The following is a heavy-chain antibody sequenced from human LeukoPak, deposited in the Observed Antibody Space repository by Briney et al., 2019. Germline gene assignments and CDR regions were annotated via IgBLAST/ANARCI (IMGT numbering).Heavy chain of an antibody. CDR2: INYSGST. V-gene: IGHV4-30-4*01. CDR1: GGSISSGDYY. J-gene: IGHJ4*02. Sequence: PSETLSLTCTVSGGSISSGDYYWSWIRQPPGKGLEWIGSINYSGSTYYIPSLKSRVTISLDTSENQFSLKLSSVTAADTAVYYCARDLDNRSFDYWGQGTLVTVSS. CDR3: ARDLDNRSFDY. D-gene: IGHD2-2*03.